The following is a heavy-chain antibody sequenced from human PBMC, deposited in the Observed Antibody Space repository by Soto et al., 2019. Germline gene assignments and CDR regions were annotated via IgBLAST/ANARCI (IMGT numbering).Heavy chain of an antibody. Sequence: PMKASCKASGYICNIYARNWVRQAPGQRLEWMGWINAGNRNTKYSQKCQGRVTITRDTSASTAYMELSGLRSEDTAVYYCARETPPSEVWGQGSTV. V-gene: IGHV1-3*01. CDR3: ARETPPSEV. CDR1: GYICNIYA. J-gene: IGHJ6*01. CDR2: INAGNRNT.